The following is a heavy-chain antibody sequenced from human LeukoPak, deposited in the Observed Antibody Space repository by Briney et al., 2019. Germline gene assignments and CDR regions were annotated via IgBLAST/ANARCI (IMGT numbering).Heavy chain of an antibody. J-gene: IGHJ3*02. Sequence: GGSLRLSCAASGFTVSSNYMSWVRQPPGKGLEWVSVIYSGGYTYYADSVKGRFTISRDNSKNTLYLQMNSLRAEDTAVYYCARAQWFGEPLDAFDIWGQGTMVTVSS. D-gene: IGHD3-10*01. CDR3: ARAQWFGEPLDAFDI. CDR1: GFTVSSNY. V-gene: IGHV3-53*01. CDR2: IYSGGYT.